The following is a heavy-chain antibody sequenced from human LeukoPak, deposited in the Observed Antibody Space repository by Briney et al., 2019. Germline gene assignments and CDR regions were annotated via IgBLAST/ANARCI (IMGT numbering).Heavy chain of an antibody. CDR2: INHSGST. Sequence: PSETLPLTCAVYGGSFSGYYWSWIRQPPGKGLEWIGEINHSGSTNYNPSLKSRVTISVDTSKNQFSLKLGSVTAADTAVYYCARGSRIYYGSGSYSAWFDPWGQGTLVTVSS. J-gene: IGHJ5*02. CDR1: GGSFSGYY. D-gene: IGHD3-10*01. V-gene: IGHV4-34*01. CDR3: ARGSRIYYGSGSYSAWFDP.